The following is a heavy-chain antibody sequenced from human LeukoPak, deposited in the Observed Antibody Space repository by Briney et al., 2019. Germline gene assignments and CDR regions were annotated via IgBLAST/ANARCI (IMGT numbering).Heavy chain of an antibody. V-gene: IGHV1-18*01. CDR3: ARGSQDSNHYYYYYMDV. CDR2: ISAYNGNT. Sequence: ASVKVSCKASGYTLTSYGISWVRQAPGQGLEWMGWISAYNGNTNYAQKLQGRVTMTTDTSTSTAYMELRSLRSDDTAVYYCARGSQDSNHYYYYYMDVWGKGTTVTVSS. D-gene: IGHD4-11*01. J-gene: IGHJ6*03. CDR1: GYTLTSYG.